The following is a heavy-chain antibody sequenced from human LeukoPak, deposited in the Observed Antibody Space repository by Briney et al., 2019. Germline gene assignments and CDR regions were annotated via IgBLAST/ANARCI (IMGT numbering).Heavy chain of an antibody. CDR2: MNQDGGEK. D-gene: IGHD3-16*01. Sequence: GGSLRLSCAAAGFTFSDSWMSWVRQAPGKGLEWVANMNQDGGEKDYVDSVKGRFTISRDNARNLLYLQMSSLRAEDTAVHYCATYTHWVAGDVWGQGTTVTVSS. J-gene: IGHJ6*02. CDR3: ATYTHWVAGDV. CDR1: GFTFSDSW. V-gene: IGHV3-7*01.